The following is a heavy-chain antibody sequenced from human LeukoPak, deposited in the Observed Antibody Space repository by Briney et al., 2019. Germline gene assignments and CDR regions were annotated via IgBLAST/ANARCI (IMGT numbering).Heavy chain of an antibody. Sequence: PSQTLSLTCTVSGGSISSGDYYWSWIRQPPGKGLEWIGYIYCTGSTNYNPSLKSRVTISVDTSKNQFSLKLSSVTAADTAVYYCAREGYSSGDHGYYDYWGQGTLVTVSS. CDR3: AREGYSSGDHGYYDY. J-gene: IGHJ4*02. CDR2: IYCTGST. D-gene: IGHD5-18*01. CDR1: GGSISSGDYY. V-gene: IGHV4-61*08.